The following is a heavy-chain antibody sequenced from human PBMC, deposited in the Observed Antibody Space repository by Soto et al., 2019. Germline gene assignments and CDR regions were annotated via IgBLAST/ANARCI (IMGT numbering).Heavy chain of an antibody. Sequence: ASVKVSCKASGYTFTSYAMHWVRQAPGQRLEWMGWINAGNGNTKYSQKFQGRVTITRDTSASTAYMELSSLRSEDTAVYYCASQEKHCSGGSCYFYSLYYYYGMDVWGQGTTVTVSS. CDR3: ASQEKHCSGGSCYFYSLYYYYGMDV. D-gene: IGHD2-15*01. V-gene: IGHV1-3*01. J-gene: IGHJ6*02. CDR2: INAGNGNT. CDR1: GYTFTSYA.